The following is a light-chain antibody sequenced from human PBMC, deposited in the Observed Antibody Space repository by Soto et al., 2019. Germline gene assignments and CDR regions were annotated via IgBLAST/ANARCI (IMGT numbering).Light chain of an antibody. V-gene: IGLV2-8*01. J-gene: IGLJ1*01. CDR2: EVY. Sequence: QSVLTQPPSASGSPGQSVTISCTGTSSDVGRYNLVSWYQQHPGKAPKLLIHEVYKRPSGVPDRFSGSKSGNTASLTVSGLQGEDDADYYCSSFAGSNILFGTGTKVTVL. CDR1: SSDVGRYNL. CDR3: SSFAGSNIL.